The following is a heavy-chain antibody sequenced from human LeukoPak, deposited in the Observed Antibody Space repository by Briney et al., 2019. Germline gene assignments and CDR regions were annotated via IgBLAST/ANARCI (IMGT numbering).Heavy chain of an antibody. D-gene: IGHD2-2*01. Sequence: ASVKVSCKASGYMFSSYNMQWVRQAPGQGLEWMGMVSSSGVNTKYAQKFRGRITMTSDTSTSTVYMELSSLISDDTAVYYCARDQHYATDYWGQGTLVTVSS. J-gene: IGHJ4*02. CDR3: ARDQHYATDY. V-gene: IGHV1-46*03. CDR2: VSSSGVNT. CDR1: GYMFSSYN.